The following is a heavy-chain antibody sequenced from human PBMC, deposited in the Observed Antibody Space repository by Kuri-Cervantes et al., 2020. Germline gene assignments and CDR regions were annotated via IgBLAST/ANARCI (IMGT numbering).Heavy chain of an antibody. Sequence: LRLSCAVSGGSISSGGYSWSWIRQPPGKGLEWIGYIYHSGSTYYNPSLKSRVTISVDRSKNQFSLKLSSVTAADTAVYYRARAPGDYGLEGNNWFDPWGQGTLVTVSS. CDR1: GGSISSGGYS. V-gene: IGHV4-30-2*01. CDR2: IYHSGST. D-gene: IGHD4-17*01. CDR3: ARAPGDYGLEGNNWFDP. J-gene: IGHJ5*02.